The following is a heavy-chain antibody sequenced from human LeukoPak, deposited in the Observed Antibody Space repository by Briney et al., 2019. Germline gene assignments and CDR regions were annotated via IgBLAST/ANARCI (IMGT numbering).Heavy chain of an antibody. CDR3: ARQSGGSYVFFDY. V-gene: IGHV4-4*07. CDR1: GGSLSTYY. J-gene: IGHJ4*02. CDR2: ISATRNS. Sequence: PSETLSLTCTVSGGSLSTYYWSWIRQPAGKGLEWIGRISATRNSNYNPSLKSLVTISVDKSKDQFSLKLTSVTAADTAVYFCARQSGGSYVFFDYWGRGTLVTVSS. D-gene: IGHD3-22*01.